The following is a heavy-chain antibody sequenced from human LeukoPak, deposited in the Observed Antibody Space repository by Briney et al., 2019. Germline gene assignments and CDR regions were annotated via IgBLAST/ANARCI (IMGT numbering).Heavy chain of an antibody. D-gene: IGHD3-22*01. Sequence: GGSLRLSCAASGFTFSDYYMSWIRQAPGKGLEWVSYISSSSCYTNYADSVKGRFTISRDNAKNSLYLQMNSLRAEDTAVYYCARPYYYDSSGYYYWGQGTLVTVSS. V-gene: IGHV3-11*03. CDR1: GFTFSDYY. CDR2: ISSSSCYT. CDR3: ARPYYYDSSGYYY. J-gene: IGHJ4*02.